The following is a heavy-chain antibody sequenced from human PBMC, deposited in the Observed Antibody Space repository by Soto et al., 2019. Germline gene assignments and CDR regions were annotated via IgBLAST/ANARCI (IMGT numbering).Heavy chain of an antibody. J-gene: IGHJ4*01. CDR1: GLTFDDHA. Sequence: ALRLSCAASGLTFDDHAVHWVRQAPGKGLEWVSGINWNSGSIDYADSVKGRFSISRDNSKNTLYLQMNSLRAEDTAVYYCAKDGLGAYSYGSYYFDYWGQGTLATLS. CDR2: INWNSGSI. D-gene: IGHD5-18*01. V-gene: IGHV3-9*01. CDR3: AKDGLGAYSYGSYYFDY.